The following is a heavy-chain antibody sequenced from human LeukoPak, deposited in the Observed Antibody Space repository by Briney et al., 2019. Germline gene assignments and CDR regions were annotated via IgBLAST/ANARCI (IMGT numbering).Heavy chain of an antibody. V-gene: IGHV1-69*06. CDR3: AREMVAARNWFDP. Sequence: SVKVSCKASGGTFSSYAISWVRQAPRQGLEWMGGIIPIFGTANYAQKFQGRVTITADKSTSTAYMELSSLRSEDTAVYYCAREMVAARNWFDPWGQGTLVTVSS. CDR1: GGTFSSYA. CDR2: IIPIFGTA. D-gene: IGHD2-15*01. J-gene: IGHJ5*02.